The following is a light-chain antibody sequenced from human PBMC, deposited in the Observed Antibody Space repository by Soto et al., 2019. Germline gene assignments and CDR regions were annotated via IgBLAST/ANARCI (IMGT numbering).Light chain of an antibody. CDR3: ISYSSSSTPWV. CDR1: TSDVGGHNY. V-gene: IGLV2-14*01. CDR2: EVI. J-gene: IGLJ3*02. Sequence: QSALTQPASVSGCPGQSITISCTGTTSDVGGHNYVSWYQQYPDKAPKLMVYEVINRPSGVSNRFSGSKSGNTASLTISGLQAEDEADYYCISYSSSSTPWVFGGGTKLTVL.